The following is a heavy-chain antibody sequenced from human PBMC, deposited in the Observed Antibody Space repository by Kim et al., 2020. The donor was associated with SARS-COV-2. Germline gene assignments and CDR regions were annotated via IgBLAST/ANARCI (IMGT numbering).Heavy chain of an antibody. CDR2: ISYDGSNK. V-gene: IGHV3-30*04. CDR3: ARDREGGYSYLFDY. CDR1: GFSFSYYA. Sequence: GGSLRLSCAASGFSFSYYAMHWVSQAPGKGLEWVAVISYDGSNKYYADSVKGRFSVSRDNSRNTLYLQMNSLRAEDTAVYYCARDREGGYSYLFDYWGQGALVTVSS. J-gene: IGHJ4*02. D-gene: IGHD5-18*01.